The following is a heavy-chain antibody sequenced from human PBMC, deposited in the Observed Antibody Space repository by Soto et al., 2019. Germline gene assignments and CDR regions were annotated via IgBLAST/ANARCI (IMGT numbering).Heavy chain of an antibody. CDR2: TYYRSKWYN. CDR1: GDSVSANRVA. D-gene: IGHD7-27*01. Sequence: SQTLSLTCAISGDSVSANRVAWNWIRQSPSRGLEWLGRTYYRSKWYNDYAVSVKSRITINPDTSKNQFSLQLNSVTPEDTGVYYCTRVRGANRYYYCGMHVWGQGTTFTVSS. CDR3: TRVRGANRYYYCGMHV. J-gene: IGHJ6*02. V-gene: IGHV6-1*01.